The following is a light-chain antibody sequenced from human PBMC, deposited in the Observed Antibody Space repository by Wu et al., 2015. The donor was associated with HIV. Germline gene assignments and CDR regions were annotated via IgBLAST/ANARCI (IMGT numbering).Light chain of an antibody. J-gene: IGKJ2*01. V-gene: IGKV3D-15*01. Sequence: EIEMTQFPGTLSVSPGEGATLSCGASVNVRNKLAWYQQKPGLPPSLLIYDASTRATGIPARFSGGGSGTDFTLTISSVQSEDVAVYFCQQYNNRPYIFGQGTKLEIK. CDR1: VNVRNK. CDR2: DAS. CDR3: QQYNNRPYI.